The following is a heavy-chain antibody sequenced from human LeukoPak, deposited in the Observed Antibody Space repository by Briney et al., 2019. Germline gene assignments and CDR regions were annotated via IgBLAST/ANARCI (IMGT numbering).Heavy chain of an antibody. Sequence: PGGSLRLSCAASGFTFSSYAMSWVRQAPGKGLEWVSAISGSGGSTYYADSVKGRFTISRDNSKNTPYLQMNSLRAEDTAVYYCAKGGGYSGYEIFDYWGQGTLVTVSS. CDR2: ISGSGGST. CDR3: AKGGGYSGYEIFDY. CDR1: GFTFSSYA. D-gene: IGHD5-12*01. V-gene: IGHV3-23*01. J-gene: IGHJ4*02.